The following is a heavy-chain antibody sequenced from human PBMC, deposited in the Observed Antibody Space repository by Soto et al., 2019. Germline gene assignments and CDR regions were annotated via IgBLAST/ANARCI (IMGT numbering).Heavy chain of an antibody. D-gene: IGHD6-19*01. Sequence: QVQLQESGPGLVKPSGTLSLTCAVSGGSISGSNWWSWVRQPPGKGLEWIGEIYQSGSTNYNASLKSRVTISVDQSESQFSLNLSSVTAADTAVYYCARRQVAGAFDMWGQGTMVTVSS. CDR2: IYQSGST. CDR1: GGSISGSNW. V-gene: IGHV4-4*02. J-gene: IGHJ3*02. CDR3: ARRQVAGAFDM.